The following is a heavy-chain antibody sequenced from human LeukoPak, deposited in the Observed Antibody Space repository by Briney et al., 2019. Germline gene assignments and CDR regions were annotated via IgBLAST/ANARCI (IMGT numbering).Heavy chain of an antibody. CDR1: GGSISSYY. D-gene: IGHD5-18*01. CDR3: ARNGGYSYGYLDY. CDR2: IYYSGST. J-gene: IGHJ4*02. V-gene: IGHV4-59*01. Sequence: SETLSLTCTVSGGSISSYYWSWIRQPPGKGLEWIGYIYYSGSTNYNPSLKSRVTISVDTSKNQFSLKLSSVTAADTAVYYCARNGGYSYGYLDYWGQGTLVTVFS.